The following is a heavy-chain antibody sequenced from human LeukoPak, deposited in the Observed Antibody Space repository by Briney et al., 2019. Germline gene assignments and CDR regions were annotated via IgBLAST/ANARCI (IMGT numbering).Heavy chain of an antibody. D-gene: IGHD3-22*01. Sequence: ASETLSHTCAVYGGSFSGYYWSWIRQPPGKGLEWIGEINHSGSTNYNPSLKSRVTISVDTSKNQFSLKLSSVTAADTAVYYCARMVNYYGYGMDVWGQGTTVTVSS. CDR2: INHSGST. V-gene: IGHV4-34*01. J-gene: IGHJ6*02. CDR3: ARMVNYYGYGMDV. CDR1: GGSFSGYY.